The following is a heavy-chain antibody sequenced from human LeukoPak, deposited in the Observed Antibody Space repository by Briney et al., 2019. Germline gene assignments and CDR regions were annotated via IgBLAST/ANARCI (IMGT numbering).Heavy chain of an antibody. V-gene: IGHV1-24*01. Sequence: GASVTVSCKVSGYTFTELAMHWVRQAPGKGLEWMGSFDPEDGERIYAQKLQGRLIMTEDTSTDTAYLELSSLRSDDTAVYYCAPRNVYKGYFDNWGQGTLVTVSS. D-gene: IGHD5-24*01. CDR1: GYTFTELA. J-gene: IGHJ4*02. CDR3: APRNVYKGYFDN. CDR2: FDPEDGER.